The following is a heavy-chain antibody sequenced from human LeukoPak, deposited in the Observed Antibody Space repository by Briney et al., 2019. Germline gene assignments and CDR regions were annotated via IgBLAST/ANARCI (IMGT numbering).Heavy chain of an antibody. CDR1: GGTFSSYA. CDR3: ARRPPCSARAQNDAFDI. D-gene: IGHD2-15*01. CDR2: IIPILGIA. J-gene: IGHJ3*02. V-gene: IGHV1-69*04. Sequence: SVKVSCKASGGTFSSYAISWVRQAPGQGLEWMGRIIPILGIANYAQKFQGRVTITADKSTSTAYMELSSLRSEDTAVYYCARRPPCSARAQNDAFDIWGQGTMVTVSS.